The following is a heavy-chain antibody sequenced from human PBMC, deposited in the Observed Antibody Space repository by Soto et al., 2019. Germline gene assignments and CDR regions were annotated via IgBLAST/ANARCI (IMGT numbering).Heavy chain of an antibody. J-gene: IGHJ4*02. CDR2: INPSGGGT. V-gene: IGHV1-46*03. CDR3: SEAEGGGVVVY. Sequence: QVQLVQSGAEVKKPGASVRVSCKASGYTFTSYYMHWVRQAPGQGLEWMGIINPSGGGTRYAQKFQGRVSMPGDTRKSTVYMDLSSLTSGDTAVYYFSEAEGGGVVVYVGQGTLVTVSS. D-gene: IGHD2-15*01. CDR1: GYTFTSYY.